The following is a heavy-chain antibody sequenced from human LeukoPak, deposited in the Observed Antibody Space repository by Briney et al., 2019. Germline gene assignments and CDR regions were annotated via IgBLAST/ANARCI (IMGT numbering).Heavy chain of an antibody. V-gene: IGHV4-59*01. CDR2: IYYSGST. Sequence: PSETLSLTCTVSGGSISSYYWSWIRQSPGKGLEWIGYIYYSGSTNYNPTLKSRVTISVDTSKNQFSLKLSSVTTADTAVYYCARLHRGEEAFDIWGQGTMVTVSS. CDR3: ARLHRGEEAFDI. J-gene: IGHJ3*02. CDR1: GGSISSYY.